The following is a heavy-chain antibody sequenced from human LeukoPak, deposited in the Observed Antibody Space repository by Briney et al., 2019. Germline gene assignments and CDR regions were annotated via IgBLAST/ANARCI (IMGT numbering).Heavy chain of an antibody. CDR1: GGSISSTNW. CDR3: ARGPTLYTSGWYPGFDY. V-gene: IGHV4-4*02. Sequence: PSGTLSLTCAVSGGSISSTNWWSWVRQPPGKGLEWIGEIYHSASGNYNPSLKSRVTISVDKSKNQFPLKLNSVTAADTAVYYCARGPTLYTSGWYPGFDYWGQGTLVTVSS. D-gene: IGHD6-19*01. J-gene: IGHJ4*02. CDR2: IYHSASG.